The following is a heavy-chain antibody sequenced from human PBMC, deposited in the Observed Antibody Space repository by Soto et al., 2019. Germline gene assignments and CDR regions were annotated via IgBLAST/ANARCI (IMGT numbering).Heavy chain of an antibody. V-gene: IGHV3-11*01. Sequence: WGSLRLSCGASGFTFSNYYMSWIRQAPGKGLEWVSYISSTGRTIYYADSVKGRFTVSRDNAQNSLSLKLNSLRVEDTAVYYCARSYSSGWEFDSWGQGNQVTVSS. CDR3: ARSYSSGWEFDS. CDR2: ISSTGRTI. J-gene: IGHJ4*02. D-gene: IGHD6-19*01. CDR1: GFTFSNYY.